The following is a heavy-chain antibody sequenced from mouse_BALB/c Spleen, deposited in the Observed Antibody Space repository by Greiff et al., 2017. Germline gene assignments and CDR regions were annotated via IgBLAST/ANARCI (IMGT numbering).Heavy chain of an antibody. Sequence: EVQRVESGGGLVQPGGSRKLSCAASGFTFSSFGMHWVRQAPEKGLEWVAYISSGSSTIYYADTVKGRFTISRDNPKNTLFLQMTSLRSEDTAMYYCARPIYDGYSPYAMDYWGQGTSVTVSS. CDR2: ISSGSSTI. CDR3: ARPIYDGYSPYAMDY. CDR1: GFTFSSFG. J-gene: IGHJ4*01. D-gene: IGHD2-3*01. V-gene: IGHV5-17*02.